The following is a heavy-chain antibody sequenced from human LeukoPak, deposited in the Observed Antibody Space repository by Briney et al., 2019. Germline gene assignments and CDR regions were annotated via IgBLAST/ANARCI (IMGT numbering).Heavy chain of an antibody. Sequence: GESLKISCQSSGYTFRTSWIGWVRPIPGKGLGWMGIIYPSDSDTRYTPSFQGQVTISADKYINTAFLQWNSLKASDTAMYYCARVGYSVYESASWGQGTLVTVSS. CDR1: GYTFRTSW. D-gene: IGHD5/OR15-5a*01. CDR3: ARVGYSVYESAS. J-gene: IGHJ5*02. CDR2: IYPSDSDT. V-gene: IGHV5-51*01.